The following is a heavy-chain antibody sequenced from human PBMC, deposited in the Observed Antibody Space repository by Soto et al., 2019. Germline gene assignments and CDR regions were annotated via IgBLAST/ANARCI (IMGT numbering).Heavy chain of an antibody. J-gene: IGHJ4*02. CDR3: ARGTGYYGSGSYVDY. Sequence: QVQLQQWGAGLLKPSEPLSLTCAVYGGSFSGYYWSWIRQPPGKGLEWIGEINHSGSTNYNPSLKSRVTISVDTSKNQFSLKLSSVTAADTAVYYCARGTGYYGSGSYVDYWGQGTLVTVSS. D-gene: IGHD3-10*01. CDR1: GGSFSGYY. V-gene: IGHV4-34*01. CDR2: INHSGST.